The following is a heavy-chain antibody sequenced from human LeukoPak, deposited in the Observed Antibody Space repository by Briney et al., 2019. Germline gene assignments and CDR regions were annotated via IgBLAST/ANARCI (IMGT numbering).Heavy chain of an antibody. D-gene: IGHD2-2*02. Sequence: GGSLRLSCTASGFAFGDYAMSWVRQAPGKGLEWVGFIRSKAYGGTTEYAASVKGRFTISRDDSKSIAYLQMKSLKTEDTAVYYCTRDRDCSSTSCYTSDAFDIWGQGTMVTVSS. V-gene: IGHV3-49*04. CDR3: TRDRDCSSTSCYTSDAFDI. CDR1: GFAFGDYA. J-gene: IGHJ3*02. CDR2: IRSKAYGGTT.